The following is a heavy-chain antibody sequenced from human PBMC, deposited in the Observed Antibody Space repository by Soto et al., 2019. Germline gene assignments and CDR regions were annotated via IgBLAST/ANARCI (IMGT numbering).Heavy chain of an antibody. D-gene: IGHD2-8*02. CDR2: ISAGGGST. CDR3: DRSGESCTSSYWSCCY. Sequence: EVQLLESGGGLVQPGGSLRLSCAASGFTFSNYAMSWVRQAPGKGLEWVSAISAGGGSTYYADSVKGRSTISRDNSKNTLHIQMNGLRAEDTAVYYCDRSGESCTSSYWSCCYWGRGTLITVSS. J-gene: IGHJ4*02. V-gene: IGHV3-23*01. CDR1: GFTFSNYA.